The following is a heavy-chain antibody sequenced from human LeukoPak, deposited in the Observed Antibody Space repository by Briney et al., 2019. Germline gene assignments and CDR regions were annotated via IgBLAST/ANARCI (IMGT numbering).Heavy chain of an antibody. J-gene: IGHJ4*02. CDR2: IYYSGST. D-gene: IGHD3-10*01. Sequence: SETLSLTCTVSGGSISSYYWSWIRQPPGKGLEWIGYIYYSGSTNYNPSLKSRVTISVVTSKNQFSLKLSSVTAADTAVYYCASSQMYGSGSYYNYWGQGTLVTVSS. CDR3: ASSQMYGSGSYYNY. CDR1: GGSISSYY. V-gene: IGHV4-59*01.